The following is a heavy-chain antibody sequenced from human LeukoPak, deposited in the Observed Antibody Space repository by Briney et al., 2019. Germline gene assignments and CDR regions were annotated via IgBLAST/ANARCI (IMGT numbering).Heavy chain of an antibody. V-gene: IGHV4-39*01. J-gene: IGHJ3*02. D-gene: IGHD3-10*01. CDR1: ADPIRSSACY. CDR3: ASEPYGSGSFLGAFDI. Sequence: SETLSLACAVSADPIRSSACYWGWMRQPPGKGLEWIGNIYYSGCTYYNPSLKSRVTISVDTSKNQFSLKLSSVTAADTAVYYCASEPYGSGSFLGAFDIWGQGTMVTVSS. CDR2: IYYSGCT.